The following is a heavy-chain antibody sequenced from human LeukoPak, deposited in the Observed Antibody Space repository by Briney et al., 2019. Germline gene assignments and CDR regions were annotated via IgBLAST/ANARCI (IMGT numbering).Heavy chain of an antibody. CDR2: VSTSGGTT. J-gene: IGHJ5*01. CDR1: GFTFSIYA. Sequence: GGSLRLSFAASGFTFSIYAMSWVRQAPGKGLEWVSSVSTSGGTTYYADSVKGRFTLSRDNSKNTLYLQMNSLRAEDTAIYYCAKGAGSSSFDSWGRGTLVTVSS. V-gene: IGHV3-23*01. D-gene: IGHD1-26*01. CDR3: AKGAGSSSFDS.